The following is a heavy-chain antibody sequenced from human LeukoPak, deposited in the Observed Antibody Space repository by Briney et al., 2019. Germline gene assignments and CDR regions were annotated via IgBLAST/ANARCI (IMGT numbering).Heavy chain of an antibody. CDR2: IYYSGST. Sequence: PSETLSLTCTVSGGSISSCYWSWIRQPPGKGLEWIGYIYYSGSTNYSPSLKSRVTISVDTSKNQFSLKLSSVTAADTAVYYCARGYCTNGVCPFDYWGQGTLVTVSS. V-gene: IGHV4-59*01. CDR1: GGSISSCY. D-gene: IGHD2-8*01. CDR3: ARGYCTNGVCPFDY. J-gene: IGHJ4*02.